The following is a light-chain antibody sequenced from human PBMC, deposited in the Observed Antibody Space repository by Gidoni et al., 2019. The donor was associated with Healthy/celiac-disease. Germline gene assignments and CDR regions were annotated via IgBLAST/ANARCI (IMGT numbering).Light chain of an antibody. J-gene: IGKJ1*01. Sequence: EIVLTQSPATLSLSPGERATLSCRASQSVSSYLAWYQQKPGQAPRLLIYDASNWATGIPARFSGSGSGTDFTLTISSLEPKDFAVYYCQQRSNWPTTFGQGTKVEIK. CDR1: QSVSSY. CDR2: DAS. V-gene: IGKV3-11*01. CDR3: QQRSNWPTT.